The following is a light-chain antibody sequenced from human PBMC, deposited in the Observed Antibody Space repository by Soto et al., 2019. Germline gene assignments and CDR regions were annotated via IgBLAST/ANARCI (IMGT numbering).Light chain of an antibody. CDR2: GAS. J-gene: IGKJ5*01. Sequence: DIQLTQSPSFLSASVGDRVTINCRASQDITNYLAWYLQKPGKAPKLLISGASTLQSGVPSRFSGSGSGTEFTLTVSSLQPEDFAVYYCKQYNTWPPFTFGQGTRLEI. V-gene: IGKV1-9*01. CDR1: QDITNY. CDR3: KQYNTWPPFT.